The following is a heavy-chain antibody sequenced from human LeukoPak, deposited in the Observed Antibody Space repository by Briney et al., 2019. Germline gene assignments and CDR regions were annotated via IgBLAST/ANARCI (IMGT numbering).Heavy chain of an antibody. Sequence: ASVKVSCKASGGTFSSYAISWVRQAPGQGLEWMGRIIPILGIANYAQKFQGRVTITADKSTSTAYMELSSLRSEDTAVYYCASRPGRDGYKKETHFDYWGQGTLVTVSS. D-gene: IGHD5-24*01. CDR2: IIPILGIA. CDR3: ASRPGRDGYKKETHFDY. CDR1: GGTFSSYA. J-gene: IGHJ4*02. V-gene: IGHV1-69*04.